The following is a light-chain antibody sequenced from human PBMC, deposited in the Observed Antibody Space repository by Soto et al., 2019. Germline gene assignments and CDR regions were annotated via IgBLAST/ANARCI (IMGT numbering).Light chain of an antibody. Sequence: QSVLTQPASVSGSPGQSITISCTGTSNDVGTYIFVSWYQEHPGRAPKVIIYEATKRPSGVSNRFSGSKSGNTASLTISGLQAEDEADYYCCSYTLSGTYVFGTGTQVTVL. CDR1: SNDVGTYIF. V-gene: IGLV2-23*01. CDR3: CSYTLSGTYV. J-gene: IGLJ1*01. CDR2: EAT.